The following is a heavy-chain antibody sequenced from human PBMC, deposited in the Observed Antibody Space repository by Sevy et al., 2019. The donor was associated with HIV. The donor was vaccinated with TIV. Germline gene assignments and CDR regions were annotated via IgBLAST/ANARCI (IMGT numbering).Heavy chain of an antibody. Sequence: GGSLRLSCAASGFTFNNYWMTWVRQAPGKGLEWVANIKQDGSDKYYMESVKGRFNISRDNSKNSLYLQLNGLRAEDTAVYYCARSWDYWGQMGYWGQGTLVTVSS. D-gene: IGHD7-27*01. CDR1: GFTFNNYW. J-gene: IGHJ4*02. CDR3: ARSWDYWGQMGY. CDR2: IKQDGSDK. V-gene: IGHV3-7*03.